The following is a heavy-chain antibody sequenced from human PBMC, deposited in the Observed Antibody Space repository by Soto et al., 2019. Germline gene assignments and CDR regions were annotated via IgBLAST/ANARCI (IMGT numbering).Heavy chain of an antibody. V-gene: IGHV4-34*01. Sequence: PSETLSLTCAVYGGSFRGYYWSWIRQPPGKGLECIGEINHSGSTNYSLSLKSRVTISVDTSKNQFSLKLSSVTAADTAVYYCARGRHSSAWYPPDYWGQGTLVTVS. J-gene: IGHJ4*02. CDR3: ARGRHSSAWYPPDY. CDR1: GGSFRGYY. D-gene: IGHD6-19*01. CDR2: INHSGST.